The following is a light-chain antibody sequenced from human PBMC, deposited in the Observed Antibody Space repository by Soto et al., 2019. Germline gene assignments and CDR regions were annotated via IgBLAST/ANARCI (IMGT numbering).Light chain of an antibody. CDR3: QHHNNWPPYT. CDR2: DAS. V-gene: IGKV3-15*01. Sequence: LVLTQSPATLSVSPGERATLSCRASQSVSTNLAWYQQTPGQAPTLLIYDASTSVTGVPARFSGSGSGTDFTLTISGLQSEDFAVYYCQHHNNWPPYTFGQGTKLEMK. J-gene: IGKJ2*01. CDR1: QSVSTN.